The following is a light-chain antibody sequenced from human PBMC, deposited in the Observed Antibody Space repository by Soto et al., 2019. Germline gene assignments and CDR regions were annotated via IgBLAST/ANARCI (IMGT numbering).Light chain of an antibody. CDR1: SSDVGGYNY. V-gene: IGLV2-14*01. Sequence: QSALTQPASVSGSPGQSITISCTGTSSDVGGYNYVSWYQQHPGKAPKLMIYEVSNRPSGVSNSFSGSKSGNTASLTISGLPAEDEADYYFTSKTSSTSVVFGGGTKVTVL. CDR2: EVS. J-gene: IGLJ3*02. CDR3: TSKTSSTSVV.